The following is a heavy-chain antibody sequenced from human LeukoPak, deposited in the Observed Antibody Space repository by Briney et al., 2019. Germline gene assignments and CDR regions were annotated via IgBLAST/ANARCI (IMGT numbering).Heavy chain of an antibody. CDR2: IIPIFGTA. CDR3: ARARTQYSSGWYFDY. Sequence: SVKVSCKASGGTFSSYAISWVRQAPGQGLEWMGGIIPIFGTANYAQKFQGRVTITADESTSTAYMELSSLRSEDTAVYYCARARTQYSSGWYFDYWGQETLVTVSS. CDR1: GGTFSSYA. J-gene: IGHJ4*02. D-gene: IGHD6-19*01. V-gene: IGHV1-69*13.